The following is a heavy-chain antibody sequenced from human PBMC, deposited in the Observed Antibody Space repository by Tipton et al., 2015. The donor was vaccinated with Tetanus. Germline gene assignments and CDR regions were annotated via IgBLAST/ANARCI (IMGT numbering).Heavy chain of an antibody. CDR3: ARDSGGWDYYYYGMDV. V-gene: IGHV3-48*01. CDR2: ISSSSSTI. CDR1: RFTFSSYS. J-gene: IGHJ6*02. D-gene: IGHD6-19*01. Sequence: LSLTCAASRFTFSSYSMNWVRQAPGKGLEWVSYISSSSSTIYYADSVKGRFTISRDNAKNSLYLQMNSLRAEDTAVYYCARDSGGWDYYYYGMDVWGQGTTVTVSS.